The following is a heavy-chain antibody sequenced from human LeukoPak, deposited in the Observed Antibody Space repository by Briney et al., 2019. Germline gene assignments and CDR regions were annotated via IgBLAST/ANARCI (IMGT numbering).Heavy chain of an antibody. CDR1: GFTFDDYA. D-gene: IGHD6-13*01. V-gene: IGHV3-9*01. CDR3: AKGQQLGQGFDY. J-gene: IGHJ4*02. CDR2: ISWNSGSI. Sequence: PGGSLRLSCAASGFTFDDYAMHWVRQAPGKGLEWVSGISWNSGSIGYADSVKGRFTISRDNAKNSLYLQMNSLRAEDTALYYCAKGQQLGQGFDYWGQGTLVTVSS.